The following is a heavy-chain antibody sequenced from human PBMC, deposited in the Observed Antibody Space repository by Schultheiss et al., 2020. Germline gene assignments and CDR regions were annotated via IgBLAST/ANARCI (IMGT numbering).Heavy chain of an antibody. D-gene: IGHD1-26*01. CDR3: ANTFSGSYHDAFDI. CDR1: GFTFNTYW. CDR2: ISGSGGST. Sequence: GGSLRLSCAASGFTFNTYWMHWVRQAPGKGLEWVSAISGSGGSTYYADSVKGRFTISRDNSKNTLYLQMNSLRAEDTAVYYCANTFSGSYHDAFDIWGQGTMVTVSS. J-gene: IGHJ3*02. V-gene: IGHV3-23*01.